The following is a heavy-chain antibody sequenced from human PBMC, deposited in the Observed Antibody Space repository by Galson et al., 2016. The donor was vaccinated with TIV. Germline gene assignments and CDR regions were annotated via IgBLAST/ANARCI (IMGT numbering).Heavy chain of an antibody. CDR1: GPSISRSAYH. V-gene: IGHV4-39*07. CDR3: ARAASPRYSLSSGYLGF. J-gene: IGHJ4*02. D-gene: IGHD3-22*01. Sequence: SETLSLTCTVSGPSISRSAYHWGWIRQPPGKGLEWIGSIFYNGTTYYNPSLKSRITISVDTSRNQFYLKLRSVTVADTAVYYCARAASPRYSLSSGYLGFGGQGTLVTVSS. CDR2: IFYNGTT.